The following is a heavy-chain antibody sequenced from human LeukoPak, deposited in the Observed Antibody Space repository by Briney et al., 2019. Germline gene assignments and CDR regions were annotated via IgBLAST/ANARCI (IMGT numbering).Heavy chain of an antibody. V-gene: IGHV1-46*01. CDR3: ARSPDQGLIVGGTSIDY. D-gene: IGHD1-26*01. Sequence: ASVKVSCKASGYTFTGYYMHWVRQAPGQGLEWMGIINPSGGSTSYAQKFQGRVTMTRDMSTSTVYMELSSLRSEDTAVYYCARSPDQGLIVGGTSIDYWGQGTLVTVSS. J-gene: IGHJ4*02. CDR1: GYTFTGYY. CDR2: INPSGGST.